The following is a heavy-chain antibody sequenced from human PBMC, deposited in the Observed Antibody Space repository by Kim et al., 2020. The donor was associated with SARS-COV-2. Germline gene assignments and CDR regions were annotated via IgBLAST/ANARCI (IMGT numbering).Heavy chain of an antibody. V-gene: IGHV3-49*04. D-gene: IGHD6-13*01. CDR3: TRGSSSWGSPDTFDY. J-gene: IGHJ4*02. CDR2: IRSKAYGGTT. CDR1: GFTFGDYA. Sequence: GGSLRLSCTASGFTFGDYAMSWVRQAPGKGLEWVGFIRSKAYGGTTEYAASVKGRFTISRDDSKSIAYLQMNSLKTEDTAVYYCTRGSSSWGSPDTFDYWGQGTLVTVSS.